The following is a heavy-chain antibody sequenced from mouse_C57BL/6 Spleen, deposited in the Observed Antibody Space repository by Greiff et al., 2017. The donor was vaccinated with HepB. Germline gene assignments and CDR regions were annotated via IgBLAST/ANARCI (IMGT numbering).Heavy chain of an antibody. V-gene: IGHV2-2*01. D-gene: IGHD1-1*01. J-gene: IGHJ4*01. CDR2: IWSGGST. CDR3: ATYYGSSYEDYAMDY. Sequence: QVQLQQSGPGLVQPSQSLSITCTVSGFSLTSYGVHWVRQSPGKGLAWLGVIWSGGSTDYNAAFISRLSISKDNSKSQVFFKMNSLQADDTAIYYCATYYGSSYEDYAMDYWGQGTSVTVSS. CDR1: GFSLTSYG.